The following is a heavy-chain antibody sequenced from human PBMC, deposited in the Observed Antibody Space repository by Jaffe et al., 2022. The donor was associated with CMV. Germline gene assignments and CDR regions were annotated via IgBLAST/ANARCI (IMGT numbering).Heavy chain of an antibody. CDR1: GYSFTSYW. V-gene: IGHV5-10-1*03. CDR3: ATFPPHTAMVDDSLSFDY. D-gene: IGHD5-18*01. CDR2: IDPSDSYT. J-gene: IGHJ4*02. Sequence: EVQLVQSGAEVKKPGESLRISCKGSGYSFTSYWISWVRQMPGKGLEWMGRIDPSDSYTNYSPSFQGHVTISADKSISTAYLQWSSLKASDTAMYYCATFPPHTAMVDDSLSFDYWGQGTLVTVSS.